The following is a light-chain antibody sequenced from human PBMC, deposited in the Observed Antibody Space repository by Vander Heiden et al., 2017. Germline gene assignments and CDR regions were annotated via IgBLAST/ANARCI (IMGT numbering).Light chain of an antibody. J-gene: IGLJ1*01. CDR1: RSDLGDYNY. V-gene: IGLV2-14*03. Sequence: QSALTQPASVSGSPGQSITISCPGSRSDLGDYNYVSWYQQHPGKAPKLVILDVSQRPSGVSNRFSGSKSGNTASLTISGLQPEDEADYYCSSYTSSNTYVFGTGTTVTV. CDR2: DVS. CDR3: SSYTSSNTYV.